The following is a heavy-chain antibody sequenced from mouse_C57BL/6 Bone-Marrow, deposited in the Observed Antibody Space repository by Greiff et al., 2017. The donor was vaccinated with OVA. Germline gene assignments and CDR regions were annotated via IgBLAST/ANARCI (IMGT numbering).Heavy chain of an antibody. V-gene: IGHV1-81*01. D-gene: IGHD2-3*01. CDR2: IYPRSGNT. CDR1: GYTFTSYG. Sequence: VKVVESGAELARPGASVKLSCKASGYTFTSYGISWVKQRTGQGLEWIGEIYPRSGNTYYNEKFKGKATLTADKSSSTAYMELRSLTSEDSAVYFCARSGDGYLFAYWGQGTLVTVSA. J-gene: IGHJ3*01. CDR3: ARSGDGYLFAY.